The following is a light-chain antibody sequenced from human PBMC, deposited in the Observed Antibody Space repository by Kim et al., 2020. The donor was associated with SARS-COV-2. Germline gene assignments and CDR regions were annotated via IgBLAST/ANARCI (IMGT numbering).Light chain of an antibody. CDR2: GGN. V-gene: IGLV6-57*01. Sequence: GKTVTISCTRSSGYIASNYVQWFQQRPGSSPRIVFFGGNQRPSGVPDRFSGSIYSSSNAAALTISKLRAEDEADDDCQSYDSDIVLFGGGTQLTVL. CDR3: QSYDSDIVL. CDR1: SGYIASNY. J-gene: IGLJ3*02.